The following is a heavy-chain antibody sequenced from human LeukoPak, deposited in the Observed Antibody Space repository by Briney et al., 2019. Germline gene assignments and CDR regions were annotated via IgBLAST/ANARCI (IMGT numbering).Heavy chain of an antibody. D-gene: IGHD5-18*01. CDR1: GFDVSSHH. Sequence: GGSLRLSCAASGFDVSSHHMVWVRQAPGKGLEWVSVIDSGGSTYYSDSVKGRFTISRDNSKNTLYLQINSLRVEDTAVYYCARDLGYSYGYFAHWGQGSLVTVSS. CDR3: ARDLGYSYGYFAH. CDR2: IDSGGST. J-gene: IGHJ4*02. V-gene: IGHV3-53*01.